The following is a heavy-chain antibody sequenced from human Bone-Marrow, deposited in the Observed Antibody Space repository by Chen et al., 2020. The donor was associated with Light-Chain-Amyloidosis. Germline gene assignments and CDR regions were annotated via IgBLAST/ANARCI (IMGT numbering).Heavy chain of an antibody. CDR2: VIPILDTP. CDR3: ARVPRVLAAHALDI. CDR1: GGTTSSVP. D-gene: IGHD2-15*01. Sequence: QVQLVQTGDEVRKPGYSVTISSSTSGGTTSSVPIIWVRQAPGQGLDWVGGVIPILDTPTYAQKFQGRVTITADDSTSTAYMELRSLTSEDTAVYFCARVPRVLAAHALDIWGQGTIVSVSS. V-gene: IGHV1-69*01. J-gene: IGHJ3*02.